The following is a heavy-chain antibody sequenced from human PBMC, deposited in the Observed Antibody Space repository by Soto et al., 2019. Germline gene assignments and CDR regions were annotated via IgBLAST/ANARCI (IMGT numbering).Heavy chain of an antibody. CDR3: ARVQQIQKKYYYYGMDV. Sequence: GGSLRLSCAASGFTFSSYGMHWVRQAPGKGLEWVAVIWYDGSNKYYADSVKGRFTISRDNSKNTLYLQMNSLRAEDTAVYYCARVQQIQKKYYYYGMDVWGQGTTVTVSS. CDR2: IWYDGSNK. V-gene: IGHV3-33*01. CDR1: GFTFSSYG. J-gene: IGHJ6*02.